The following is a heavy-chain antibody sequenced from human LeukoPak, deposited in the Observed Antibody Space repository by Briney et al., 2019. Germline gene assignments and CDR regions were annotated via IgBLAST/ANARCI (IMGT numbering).Heavy chain of an antibody. Sequence: GGSLRLSCAASGFTFSSYTMSWVRQAPGKGLEWVSAISGSGGSTYYADSVKGRFTISRDNSKNTLYLQMNSLRAEDTTVYYGEESLTYYDFWSGYYWVQGTMVTVSS. CDR2: ISGSGGST. V-gene: IGHV3-23*01. J-gene: IGHJ4*02. CDR1: GFTFSSYT. D-gene: IGHD3-3*01. CDR3: EESLTYYDFWSGYY.